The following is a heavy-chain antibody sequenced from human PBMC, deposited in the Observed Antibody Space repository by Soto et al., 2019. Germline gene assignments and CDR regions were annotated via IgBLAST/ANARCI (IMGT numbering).Heavy chain of an antibody. J-gene: IGHJ5*02. D-gene: IGHD4-4*01. CDR2: IKPISDIT. Sequence: QIRLVQSGAEVQKPGSSVRVSCKASGDTFGRFTINWVRQAPGQGLEWMGGIKPISDITNYAQRFQGRVTFTADASTSTVYLELSSLRSEDTAMYYRARDPSTINKLIGVWFDPWGQGTLVTVSS. CDR3: ARDPSTINKLIGVWFDP. V-gene: IGHV1-69*01. CDR1: GDTFGRFT.